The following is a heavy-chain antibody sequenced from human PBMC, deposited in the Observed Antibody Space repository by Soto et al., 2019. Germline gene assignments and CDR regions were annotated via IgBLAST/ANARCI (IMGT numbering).Heavy chain of an antibody. CDR1: GYTLTELS. D-gene: IGHD3-9*01. CDR2: FDPEDGET. CDR3: ATCPWLSESRYYYGMDV. V-gene: IGHV1-24*01. J-gene: IGHJ6*02. Sequence: QVQLVQSGAEVKKPGASVKVSCKVSGYTLTELSMHWVRQAPGKGLEWMGGFDPEDGETIYAQKFQGRVTMTEETSTDTAYMELSSLRSEDTAVYYCATCPWLSESRYYYGMDVWGQGTTVTVSS.